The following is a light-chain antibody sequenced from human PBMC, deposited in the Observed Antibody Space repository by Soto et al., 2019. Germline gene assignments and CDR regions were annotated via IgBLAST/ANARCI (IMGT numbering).Light chain of an antibody. V-gene: IGLV2-23*02. CDR2: EVS. Sequence: QSALTQPASVSGSPGQSITISCTGTSSDVGSYNLVSWYQQHPGKAPKLMSYEVSKRPSGVSNRFSGSKSGNTASLTISGLQAEDEADYYCCSYAGSWVFGGGTQLTVL. CDR1: SSDVGSYNL. J-gene: IGLJ7*01. CDR3: CSYAGSWV.